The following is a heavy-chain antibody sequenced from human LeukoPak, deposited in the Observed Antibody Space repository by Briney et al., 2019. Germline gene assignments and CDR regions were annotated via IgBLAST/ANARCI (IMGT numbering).Heavy chain of an antibody. CDR1: GGTFSSYA. Sequence: SCKASGGTFSSYAMHWVRQAPGKGLEWVAVISYDGSNKYYADSVKGRFTISRDNSKNTLYLQMNSLRAEDAAVYYCARDWSIAVAGTGYFDYWGQGTLVTVSS. D-gene: IGHD6-19*01. V-gene: IGHV3-30-3*01. CDR3: ARDWSIAVAGTGYFDY. J-gene: IGHJ4*02. CDR2: ISYDGSNK.